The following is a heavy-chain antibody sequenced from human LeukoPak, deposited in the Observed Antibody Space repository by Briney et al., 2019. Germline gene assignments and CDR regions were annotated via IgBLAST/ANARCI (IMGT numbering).Heavy chain of an antibody. CDR2: FDPEDGET. CDR1: GYTLTELS. D-gene: IGHD5-12*01. J-gene: IGHJ4*02. Sequence: ASVKVSCKVSGYTLTELSMHWVRQAPGKGLEWMGGFDPEDGETIYAQKFQGRVTMTEDTSTDTAYMELSSLRSEDTAVYYCATSDYSGYEGPFDYWGQGTLVTVSS. CDR3: ATSDYSGYEGPFDY. V-gene: IGHV1-24*01.